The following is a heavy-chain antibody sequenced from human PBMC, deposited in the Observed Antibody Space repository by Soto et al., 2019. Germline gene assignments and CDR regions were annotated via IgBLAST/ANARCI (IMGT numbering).Heavy chain of an antibody. CDR3: VRALAAVQE. Sequence: SETLALTCAVYGGSFSGYYCSWVRQPPGKGLEWIGEISHSGSTNYNSSLESRVTMSVDTSKNQLFLKLSSVTAADTAVYYCVRALAAVQEWGQGTPVTVSS. CDR2: ISHSGST. CDR1: GGSFSGYY. D-gene: IGHD6-13*01. J-gene: IGHJ4*02. V-gene: IGHV4-34*01.